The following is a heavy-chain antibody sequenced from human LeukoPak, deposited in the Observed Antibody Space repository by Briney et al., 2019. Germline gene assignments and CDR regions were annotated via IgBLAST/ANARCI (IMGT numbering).Heavy chain of an antibody. CDR1: GLTFSSYA. J-gene: IGHJ4*02. CDR3: AGDTDKLVD. CDR2: IYYSGST. Sequence: GSLRLSCAGSGLTFSSYAMSWIRQPPGKGLEWIGYIYYSGSTNYNPSLKSRVTISVDTSKNQFSLKLSSVTAADTAVYYCAGDTDKLVDWGQGTLVTVSS. D-gene: IGHD6-13*01. V-gene: IGHV4-59*01.